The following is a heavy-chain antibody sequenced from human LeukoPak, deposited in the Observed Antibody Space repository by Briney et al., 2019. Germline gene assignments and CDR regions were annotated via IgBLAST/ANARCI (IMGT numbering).Heavy chain of an antibody. Sequence: GGSLRLSCAASGFTFSSYGMHWVRQAPGKGLEWVAVIWYDGSNKYYADSVKGRFTISRDNSKNTLYLQMNSLRAEDTAVYYCARGRIAVAATGNWFDPWGQGTLVTVSS. CDR2: IWYDGSNK. D-gene: IGHD6-19*01. J-gene: IGHJ5*02. CDR3: ARGRIAVAATGNWFDP. CDR1: GFTFSSYG. V-gene: IGHV3-33*01.